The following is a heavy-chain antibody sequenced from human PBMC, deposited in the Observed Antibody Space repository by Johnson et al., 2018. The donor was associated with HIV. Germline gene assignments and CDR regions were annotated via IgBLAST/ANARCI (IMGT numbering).Heavy chain of an antibody. V-gene: IGHV3-NL1*01. CDR3: TTDPWWNGYHAVDI. CDR1: GFTFSSYA. CDR2: IYSGGST. D-gene: IGHD1-1*01. J-gene: IGHJ3*02. Sequence: QVQLVESGGGVVQPGRSLRLSCAASGFTFSSYAMHWVRQAPGKGLEWVAVIYSGGSTYYADSVKGRFTISRDNSKNTLYLQMNSLKTEDTAVYYCTTDPWWNGYHAVDIWGQGTMVTVSS.